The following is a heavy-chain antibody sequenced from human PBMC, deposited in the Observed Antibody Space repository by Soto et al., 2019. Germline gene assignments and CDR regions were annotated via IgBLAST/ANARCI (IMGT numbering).Heavy chain of an antibody. V-gene: IGHV1-18*04. CDR3: AAIPGIAVAGESYYYGMDV. J-gene: IGHJ6*02. Sequence: GASVKVSCKASGYTFTSYGISWVRQAPGQGLEWMGWISAYNGNTNYAQKLQGRVTMNTDTSTSTAYMELRSLRSDDTAVYYCAAIPGIAVAGESYYYGMDVWGQGTTVTVSS. D-gene: IGHD6-19*01. CDR1: GYTFTSYG. CDR2: ISAYNGNT.